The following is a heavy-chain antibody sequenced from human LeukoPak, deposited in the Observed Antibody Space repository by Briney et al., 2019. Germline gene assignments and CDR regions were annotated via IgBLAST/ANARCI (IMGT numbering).Heavy chain of an antibody. CDR3: ARPYDTRGYFPDY. Sequence: GGSLRLSCAASGFTFSSYTMNWVRQAPGKGLEWVSSISRGSDHIFYADSMKGRFTISRDNAKNSLYLQMNSLGAEDTAVYYCARPYDTRGYFPDYWGQGTLVTVSS. D-gene: IGHD3-22*01. V-gene: IGHV3-21*01. CDR2: ISRGSDHI. J-gene: IGHJ4*02. CDR1: GFTFSSYT.